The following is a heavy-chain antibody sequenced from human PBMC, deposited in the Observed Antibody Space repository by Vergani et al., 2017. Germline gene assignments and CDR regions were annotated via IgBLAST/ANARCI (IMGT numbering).Heavy chain of an antibody. D-gene: IGHD2-15*01. V-gene: IGHV4-34*01. CDR3: VRGTIELNSVVYPMDV. CDR2: INHSGST. Sequence: QVQLQQWGAGLLKPSDTLSLTCAVYGGSFSGYYWSWIRQPPGKGLEWIGEINHSGSTNYNPSLKSRVTISVDTSKNQSFLKLSSVTAADTAVYCRVRGTIELNSVVYPMDVWGKGTTVTVSS. CDR1: GGSFSGYY. J-gene: IGHJ6*03.